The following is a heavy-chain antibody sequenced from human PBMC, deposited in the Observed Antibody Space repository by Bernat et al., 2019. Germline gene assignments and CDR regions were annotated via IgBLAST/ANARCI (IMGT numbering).Heavy chain of an antibody. CDR3: AREALSEQWLVPDFDY. CDR1: GFIFSSYE. CDR2: ISSSGSTI. V-gene: IGHV3-48*03. Sequence: EVQLVESGGGLVQPGGSLRLSCAASGFIFSSYEMNWVRQAPGKGLEWVSYISSSGSTIYYADSVKGRFTISRDNAKNSLYLQMNSLRAEDTAVYYCAREALSEQWLVPDFDYWGQGTLVTVSS. J-gene: IGHJ4*02. D-gene: IGHD6-19*01.